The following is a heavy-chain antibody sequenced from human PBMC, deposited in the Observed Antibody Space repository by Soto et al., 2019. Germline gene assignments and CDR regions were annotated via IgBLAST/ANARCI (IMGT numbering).Heavy chain of an antibody. Sequence: EVQLVESGGGLVKPGGSLRLSCAASGFTFSSYSMNWVRQAPGKGLEWVSSISSSSSYIYYADSVKGRFTISRDNAKNSLYLQMNSLRAEDTAVYYCARTPGSSCYFDYWGQGTLVTVSS. CDR1: GFTFSSYS. CDR2: ISSSSSYI. CDR3: ARTPGSSCYFDY. J-gene: IGHJ4*02. D-gene: IGHD6-13*01. V-gene: IGHV3-21*01.